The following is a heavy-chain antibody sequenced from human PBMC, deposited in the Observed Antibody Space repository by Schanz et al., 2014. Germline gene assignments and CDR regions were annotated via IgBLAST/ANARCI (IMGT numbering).Heavy chain of an antibody. Sequence: EVQLVESGGGLVKPGGSLRLSGEASEFTFSSYSMNWVRQAPGKGLEWVGRVRNKNNRYTTEYAASVKGRFTISRDDSKNSLYLQMNSLKTEDTAMYYCARRASCSRIGCPFDSWGQGTLVTVSS. V-gene: IGHV3-72*01. CDR3: ARRASCSRIGCPFDS. CDR1: EFTFSSYS. CDR2: VRNKNNRYTT. J-gene: IGHJ4*02. D-gene: IGHD2-2*01.